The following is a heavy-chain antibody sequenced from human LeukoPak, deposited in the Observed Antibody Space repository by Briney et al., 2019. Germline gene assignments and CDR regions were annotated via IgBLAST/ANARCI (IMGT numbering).Heavy chain of an antibody. J-gene: IGHJ4*02. Sequence: GGSRRLSCEASGFRFSSYGMAWFRQAPGKGLEWVANINPAGSDTYYVDSVKGRFTISRDNAKKSTFLQMNSLRVEETALYYCVRWGVAADMQDWGQGTLVTVSS. CDR2: INPAGSDT. V-gene: IGHV3-7*01. CDR1: GFRFSSYG. CDR3: VRWGVAADMQD. D-gene: IGHD2-2*01.